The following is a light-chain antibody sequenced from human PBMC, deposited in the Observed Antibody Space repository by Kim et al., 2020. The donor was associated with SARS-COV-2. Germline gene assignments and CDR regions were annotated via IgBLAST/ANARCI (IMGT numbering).Light chain of an antibody. CDR3: SSYAGSNNVL. CDR2: ELN. CDR1: SSDVGGYNY. Sequence: QSALTQPPSASGPPGQSVAISCTGTSSDVGGYNYVSWYQQYPGNAPKLIIYELNKRPSGVPDRFSGSKSGNTASLTVSGLQAEDEADDYCSSYAGSNNVLFGGGTQLTVL. V-gene: IGLV2-8*01. J-gene: IGLJ2*01.